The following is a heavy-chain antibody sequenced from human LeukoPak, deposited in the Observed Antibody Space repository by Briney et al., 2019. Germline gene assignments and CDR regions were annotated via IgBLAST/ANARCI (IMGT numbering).Heavy chain of an antibody. CDR1: GFPFSNYA. CDR2: ISYDGSNK. Sequence: GGSLRLSCAASGFPFSNYAMHWVRQAPGKGLEWVAVISYDGSNKYYADSVKGRFTISRDSSKNTLFLQLNSLRAEDTAVYYCVRGNDYGGPHYWGQGTLVTVSS. D-gene: IGHD4-23*01. J-gene: IGHJ4*02. V-gene: IGHV3-30*04. CDR3: VRGNDYGGPHY.